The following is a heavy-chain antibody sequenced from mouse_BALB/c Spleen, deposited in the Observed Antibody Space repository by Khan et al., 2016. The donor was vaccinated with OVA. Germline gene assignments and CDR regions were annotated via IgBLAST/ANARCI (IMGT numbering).Heavy chain of an antibody. D-gene: IGHD4-1*01. Sequence: EVQLLETGGDLVKPGGSLKLSCAASGFTFSSYSMSWVRQIPDKRLEWVATMSSGGDYTYYPDSVKGRFTISRANAKNTLYLQMSSLKSEDTAMYYCASHLTGSFAYWGQGTLVTVSA. V-gene: IGHV5-6*01. J-gene: IGHJ3*01. CDR2: MSSGGDYT. CDR3: ASHLTGSFAY. CDR1: GFTFSSYS.